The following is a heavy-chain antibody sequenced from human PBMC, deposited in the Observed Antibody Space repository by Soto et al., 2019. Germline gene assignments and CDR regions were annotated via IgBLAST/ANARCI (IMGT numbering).Heavy chain of an antibody. D-gene: IGHD6-13*01. CDR2: IYHSGST. J-gene: IGHJ4*02. CDR3: ARSGYSSSWDHFDY. CDR1: GYSISSGYY. Sequence: SETLSLTCAVSGYSISSGYYWGWIRQPPGKGLEWIGSIYHSGSTYYNPSLKSRVTISVDTSKNQFSLKLSSVTAADTAVYYCARSGYSSSWDHFDYWGQGTLVTASS. V-gene: IGHV4-38-2*01.